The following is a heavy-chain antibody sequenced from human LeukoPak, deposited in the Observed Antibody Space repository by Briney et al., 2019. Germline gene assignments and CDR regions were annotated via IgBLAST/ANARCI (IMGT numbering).Heavy chain of an antibody. Sequence: GGSLRLSCAASGFTFSNAWMSWVRQAPGKGLEWVGRIKSKTDGGTTDYAAPVKGRFTISRDVSKNTLYLQMNSLKTEDTAVYYCAREGKYSSSYYFDYWGQGTLVTVSS. D-gene: IGHD6-6*01. CDR3: AREGKYSSSYYFDY. V-gene: IGHV3-15*01. CDR2: IKSKTDGGTT. J-gene: IGHJ4*02. CDR1: GFTFSNAW.